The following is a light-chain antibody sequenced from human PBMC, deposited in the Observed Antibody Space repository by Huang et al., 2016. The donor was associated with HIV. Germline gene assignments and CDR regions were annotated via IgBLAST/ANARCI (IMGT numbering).Light chain of an antibody. J-gene: IGKJ1*01. CDR1: QSVSSSY. V-gene: IGKV3-20*01. CDR2: GES. CDR3: QYYGSSLWT. Sequence: EIVLTQSPGTLSLSPGERATLSCRASQSVSSSYLAWYQQKPGQAPRLLIYGESSRATGIPDRFSGSGSGTDFTLTISRLEPEDFAVYYCQYYGSSLWTFGQGTKVEIK.